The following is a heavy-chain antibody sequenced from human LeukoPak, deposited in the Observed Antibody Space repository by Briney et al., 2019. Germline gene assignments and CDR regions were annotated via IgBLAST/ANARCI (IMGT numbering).Heavy chain of an antibody. Sequence: GGSLRLSCAASGFTFSDYIMNWVRQAPGKGLEWVASISRNSTYIHYADSVKGRFTISRDNARNSLFLQMNSLRAEDAAIYYCARDEGYYFDSWGQGTQVTVSS. CDR2: ISRNSTYI. V-gene: IGHV3-21*01. CDR3: ARDEGYYFDS. CDR1: GFTFSDYI. J-gene: IGHJ4*02.